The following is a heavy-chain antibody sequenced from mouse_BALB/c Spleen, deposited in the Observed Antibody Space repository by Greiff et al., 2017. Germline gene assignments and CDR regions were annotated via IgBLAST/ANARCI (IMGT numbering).Heavy chain of an antibody. J-gene: IGHJ4*01. CDR1: GFAFSSHD. Sequence: EVKAVESGGGSVKPGGSLKLSCPASGFAFSSHDMSWVRQTPEKRLEWVAYISSGGGSTYYPDTVKGRFTISGDNAKNTLYLQMSSLKSEDTAMYYCAEHGAYGRYGLDYWGQGTSVTVSS. CDR2: ISSGGGST. CDR3: AEHGAYGRYGLDY. D-gene: IGHD6-5*01. V-gene: IGHV5-12-1*01.